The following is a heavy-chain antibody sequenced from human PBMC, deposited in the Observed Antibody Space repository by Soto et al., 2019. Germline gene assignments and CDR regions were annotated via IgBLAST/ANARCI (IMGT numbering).Heavy chain of an antibody. CDR1: GFTFSDYY. D-gene: IGHD3-10*01. J-gene: IGHJ6*02. Sequence: QEQLVESGGGLVKPGGSKRLSCAASGFTFSDYYMSWIRQAPGKGLEWVSDISSSSSYTNYADSVKGRFTISRDNAKNSLYLQMNSLRAEDTAVYYCARDLYGSGSYYWLGYYYGMDVWGQGTTVTVSS. CDR2: ISSSSSYT. CDR3: ARDLYGSGSYYWLGYYYGMDV. V-gene: IGHV3-11*05.